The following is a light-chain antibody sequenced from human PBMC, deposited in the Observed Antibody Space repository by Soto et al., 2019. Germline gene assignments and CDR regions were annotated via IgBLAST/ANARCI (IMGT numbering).Light chain of an antibody. Sequence: QSALTQPPSASGSPGQSVTISCTGSSSDGGGYNYVSWYQHHPGKAPKLMIYEVSKRPSGVPDRFSGSKSGNTASLTVSGLQAEDEANYYCSSYAGSNNGVFGGGTKVTVL. J-gene: IGLJ3*02. CDR3: SSYAGSNNGV. CDR1: SSDGGGYNY. V-gene: IGLV2-8*01. CDR2: EVS.